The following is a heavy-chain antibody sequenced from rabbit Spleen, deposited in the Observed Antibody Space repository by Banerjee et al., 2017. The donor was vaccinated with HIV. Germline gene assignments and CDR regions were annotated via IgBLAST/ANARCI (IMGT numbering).Heavy chain of an antibody. J-gene: IGHJ4*01. V-gene: IGHV1S45*01. D-gene: IGHD6-1*01. CDR1: GLDFSSSYW. CDR3: ARSYAGYAVDGWNFYL. Sequence: QEQLTETGGGLVQPGGSLTLSCKASGLDFSSSYWICWVRQAPGKGLEWIACIYGGSSGNTAYASWAKGRFTISKTSSTTVTLQMTSLTAADTATYFCARSYAGYAVDGWNFYLWGQGTLVTVS. CDR2: IYGGSSGNT.